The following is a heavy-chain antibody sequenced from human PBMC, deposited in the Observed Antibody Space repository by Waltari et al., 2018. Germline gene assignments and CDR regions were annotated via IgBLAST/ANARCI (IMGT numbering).Heavy chain of an antibody. D-gene: IGHD3-22*01. CDR3: VAAKEYYYDGSGDDAFET. CDR2: LYQSGSP. Sequence: QVQLQESGPGLAKSSETLSLTCDVSGYSMRSGYYWGWIRQPPRTGLEWIASLYQSGSPYYNPSLRSRVTIAVDTSRNQFSLEMTSVTATDTATYYCVAAKEYYYDGSGDDAFETWGQGTLVTVSS. J-gene: IGHJ3*02. V-gene: IGHV4-38-2*01. CDR1: GYSMRSGYY.